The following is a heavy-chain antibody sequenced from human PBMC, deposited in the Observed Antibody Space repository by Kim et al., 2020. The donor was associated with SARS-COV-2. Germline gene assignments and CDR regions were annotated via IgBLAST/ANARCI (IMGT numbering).Heavy chain of an antibody. J-gene: IGHJ4*02. CDR2: IWYDGSNK. CDR3: AREGRVGATTGVDY. D-gene: IGHD1-26*01. Sequence: GGSLRLSCAASGFTFSSYGMHWVRQAPGKGLEWVAVIWYDGSNKYYADSVKGRFTISRDNSKNTLYLQMNSLRAEDTAVYYCAREGRVGATTGVDYWGQGTLVTVSS. V-gene: IGHV3-33*01. CDR1: GFTFSSYG.